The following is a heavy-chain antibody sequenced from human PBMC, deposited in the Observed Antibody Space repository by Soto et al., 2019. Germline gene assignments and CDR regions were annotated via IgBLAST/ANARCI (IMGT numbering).Heavy chain of an antibody. Sequence: GESLKISCKGSGYSFTSYWIGWVRQMPGEGLEWMGIIYPGDSDTRYSPSFQGQVTISADKSISTAYLQWSSLKASDTAMYYCARSGGLICCYYWFDPWGQGTLVTVSS. CDR1: GYSFTSYW. CDR3: ARSGGLICCYYWFDP. CDR2: IYPGDSDT. D-gene: IGHD2-8*01. J-gene: IGHJ5*02. V-gene: IGHV5-51*01.